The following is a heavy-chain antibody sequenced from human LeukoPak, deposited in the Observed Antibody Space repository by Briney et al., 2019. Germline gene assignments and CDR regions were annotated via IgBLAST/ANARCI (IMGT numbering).Heavy chain of an antibody. Sequence: GRSLRLSCAASGFTFSDYYMSWIRQAPGKWLEWVSYISSSGSTIYYADSVKGRFTISRDNAKNSLYLQMNSLRAEDTAVYYCARDKLRGYSYYLGEVDYWGQGTLVTVSS. J-gene: IGHJ4*02. V-gene: IGHV3-11*01. CDR1: GFTFSDYY. CDR2: ISSSGSTI. CDR3: ARDKLRGYSYYLGEVDY. D-gene: IGHD5-18*01.